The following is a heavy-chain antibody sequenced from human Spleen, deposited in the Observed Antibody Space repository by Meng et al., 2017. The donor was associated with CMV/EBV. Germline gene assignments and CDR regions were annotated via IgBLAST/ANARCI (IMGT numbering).Heavy chain of an antibody. V-gene: IGHV3-30-3*01. Sequence: GGSLRLSCAASGFTFSSYAMHWVRQAPGKGLEWVAVISYDGSNKYYADSVKGRFTISRDNSKNTLYLQMNSLRAEDTAGYYCARDARGGVYSSTTYYYYYGMDVWGQGTTVTVSS. CDR3: ARDARGGVYSSTTYYYYYGMDV. J-gene: IGHJ6*02. CDR1: GFTFSSYA. CDR2: ISYDGSNK. D-gene: IGHD6-13*01.